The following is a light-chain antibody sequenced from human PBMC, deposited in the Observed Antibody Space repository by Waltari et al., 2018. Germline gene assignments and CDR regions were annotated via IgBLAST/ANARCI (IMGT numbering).Light chain of an antibody. CDR3: SSYSTTNTVL. Sequence: QSALTQSASVSGSPGQSITISCTGTSSDGVTYNYVSWYRQHPGKAPQLLIYDVDKRPSGVSSRFTGSKSGNTASLTISGIQAEDEAAYYCSSYSTTNTVLFGGGTEVTLL. CDR2: DVD. V-gene: IGLV2-14*03. J-gene: IGLJ2*01. CDR1: SSDGVTYNY.